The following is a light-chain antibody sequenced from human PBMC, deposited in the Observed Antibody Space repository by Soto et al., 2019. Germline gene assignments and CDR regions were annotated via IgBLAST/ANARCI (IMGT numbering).Light chain of an antibody. CDR1: QSVSSNY. CDR3: QQYGSSPGT. J-gene: IGKJ1*01. Sequence: EIVLTQSPGTLSLSPGERATLSCRASQSVSSNYLGWFQQKPGQAHRLLIFGASYRDTGIPDRFSGSGSGTDFTLTISRLEPEDFAMYYCQQYGSSPGTFGQGTKVEVK. CDR2: GAS. V-gene: IGKV3-20*01.